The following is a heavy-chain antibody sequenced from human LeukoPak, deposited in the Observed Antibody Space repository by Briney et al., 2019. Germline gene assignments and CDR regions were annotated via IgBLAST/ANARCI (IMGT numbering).Heavy chain of an antibody. Sequence: GGSLRLSCAASGYTFSSYAMHWVRQAPGKGLEWVAVISYDGSNKYYADSVKGRFTISRDNSKNTLYLQMNSLRAEDTAVYYCARVSDDSGYPFTLDYWGQGTLVTVSS. V-gene: IGHV3-30*04. CDR3: ARVSDDSGYPFTLDY. CDR1: GYTFSSYA. D-gene: IGHD5-12*01. CDR2: ISYDGSNK. J-gene: IGHJ4*02.